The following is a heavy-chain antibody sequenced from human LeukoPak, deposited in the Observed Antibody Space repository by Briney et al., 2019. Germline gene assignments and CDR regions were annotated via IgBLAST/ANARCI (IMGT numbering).Heavy chain of an antibody. V-gene: IGHV3-30-3*01. Sequence: QPGRSLRLSCAASGFSLSSFAVYWVRQAPGKGLEWEALISYDGNNKNYADSVKGRFTVSRDNSKNTLYLQMNSLRAEDTAVYYCARVTFSGSSYYFDQWGQGTLVTVSS. CDR2: ISYDGNNK. D-gene: IGHD1-26*01. J-gene: IGHJ4*02. CDR3: ARVTFSGSSYYFDQ. CDR1: GFSLSSFA.